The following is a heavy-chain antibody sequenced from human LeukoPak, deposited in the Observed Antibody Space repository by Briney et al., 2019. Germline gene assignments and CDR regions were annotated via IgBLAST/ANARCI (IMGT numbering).Heavy chain of an antibody. CDR3: ARGGPDSSDYSSLFDY. V-gene: IGHV3-74*01. CDR2: INSDGSSR. J-gene: IGHJ4*02. CDR1: GFTFSNYW. D-gene: IGHD3-22*01. Sequence: GGALRVSCAASGFTFSNYWMSWVRQDPGKGLVWVSRINSDGSSRHYADSVKGRFTISRDNAKNTLHLQMTSLRAEDTAVYYCARGGPDSSDYSSLFDYWGRGILVTVSS.